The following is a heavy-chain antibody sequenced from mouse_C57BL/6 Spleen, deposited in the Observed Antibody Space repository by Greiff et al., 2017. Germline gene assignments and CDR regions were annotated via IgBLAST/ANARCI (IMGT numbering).Heavy chain of an antibody. Sequence: QVQLQQPGAELVKPGASVKLSCKASGYTFTSYWMHWVKQRPGQGLEWIGMIHPNSGSTNYNEKFKSKATLTVDKSSSTAYMQLSSLTSEDSAVYYCAGDYYGSSPFAYWGQGTLVTVSA. CDR2: IHPNSGST. V-gene: IGHV1-64*01. CDR1: GYTFTSYW. CDR3: AGDYYGSSPFAY. D-gene: IGHD1-1*01. J-gene: IGHJ3*01.